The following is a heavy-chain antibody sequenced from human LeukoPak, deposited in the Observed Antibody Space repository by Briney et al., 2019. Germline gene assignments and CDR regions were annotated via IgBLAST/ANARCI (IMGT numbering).Heavy chain of an antibody. CDR3: VRRSDLTTNVDY. J-gene: IGHJ4*02. CDR1: GGSISSSSYY. CDR2: IYYSGST. D-gene: IGHD2-15*01. Sequence: SETLSLTCTVSGGSISSSSYYWGWIRQPPGKGLEWIGSIYYSGSTYYSPSLQSRVTISVDTSKNQFSLKLSSVTAADTAVYYCVRRSDLTTNVDYWGQGTLVTVSS. V-gene: IGHV4-39*01.